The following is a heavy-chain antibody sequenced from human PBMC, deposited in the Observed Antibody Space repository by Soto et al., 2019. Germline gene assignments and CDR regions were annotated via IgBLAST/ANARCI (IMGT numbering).Heavy chain of an antibody. CDR2: IYYSGST. CDR3: ARTYDDSGPNSGGYGFDI. D-gene: IGHD3-22*01. V-gene: IGHV4-59*01. CDR1: GASISSYY. Sequence: QVQLQESGPGLVKPSETLSLTCSVSGASISSYYWSWIRQPPGKGLEWLAYIYYSGSTSYNPSLQSRVSISLDTSMNQFSLKLSSVTAADTAVYYCARTYDDSGPNSGGYGFDIWGQGTMVTVSS. J-gene: IGHJ3*02.